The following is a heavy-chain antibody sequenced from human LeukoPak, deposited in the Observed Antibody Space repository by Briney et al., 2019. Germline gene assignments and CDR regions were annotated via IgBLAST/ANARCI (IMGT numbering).Heavy chain of an antibody. CDR2: ISGSGDST. D-gene: IGHD6-25*01. V-gene: IGHV3-23*01. Sequence: GGSLRLSCAASGFAFNSYVMTWVRQAPGKGLDWFSAISGSGDSTYYADSVKGRFTISRDSSRSTVYLLMTSLTAEDTAVYYCAKGSGTSRPYYLDYWGRGTLVTVSS. CDR3: AKGSGTSRPYYLDY. J-gene: IGHJ4*02. CDR1: GFAFNSYV.